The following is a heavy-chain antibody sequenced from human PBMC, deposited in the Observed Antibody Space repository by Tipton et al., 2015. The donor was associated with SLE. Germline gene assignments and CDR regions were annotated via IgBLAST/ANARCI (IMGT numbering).Heavy chain of an antibody. CDR3: ARAEGSSGWYDLRESWYLDL. V-gene: IGHV4-59*01. D-gene: IGHD6-19*01. Sequence: LRLSCTVSGGSISSYYWSWIRQPPGKGLEWIGYIYYSGSTNYNPSLKSRVTISVDTSKNQFSLKLSSVTAADTAVYYCARAEGSSGWYDLRESWYLDLWGRGTLVTVSS. CDR1: GGSISSYY. J-gene: IGHJ2*01. CDR2: IYYSGST.